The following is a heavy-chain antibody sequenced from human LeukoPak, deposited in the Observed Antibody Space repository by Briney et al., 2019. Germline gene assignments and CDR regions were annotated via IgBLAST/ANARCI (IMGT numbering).Heavy chain of an antibody. V-gene: IGHV5-51*01. CDR3: ASTYRSADYYFQH. CDR1: GYSFTTYW. D-gene: IGHD3-22*01. J-gene: IGHJ1*01. Sequence: GESLKISCKGSGYSFTTYWVGWVRQMPGKGLEWMGIIYPGDSDTRYSPSFQGQVTISADKSISTAYLQWSSLKASDTAIYYCASTYRSADYYFQHWGQGTLVTVPS. CDR2: IYPGDSDT.